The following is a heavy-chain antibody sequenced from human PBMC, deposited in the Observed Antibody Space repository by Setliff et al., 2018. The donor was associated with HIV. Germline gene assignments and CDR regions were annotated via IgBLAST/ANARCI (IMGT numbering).Heavy chain of an antibody. CDR2: ISGSDGTV. CDR1: KISFKTYS. J-gene: IGHJ4*02. D-gene: IGHD2-15*01. Sequence: GGSLRLSCVASKISFKTYSMNWVRQAPGKGLEWVSYISGSDGTVFYADSVRGRFIISRDDAKNSLYLQMNSLRAEDTAVYYCARGYPHYCSGGICLPRYYYFDYWGQGAQVTVSS. CDR3: ARGYPHYCSGGICLPRYYYFDY. V-gene: IGHV3-48*04.